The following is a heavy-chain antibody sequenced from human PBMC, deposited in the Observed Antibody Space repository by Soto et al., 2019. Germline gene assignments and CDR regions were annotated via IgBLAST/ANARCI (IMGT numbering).Heavy chain of an antibody. D-gene: IGHD4-17*01. CDR3: ARDEGYGDFTIDY. CDR1: GFTFSSYA. CDR2: ISYDGSNK. Sequence: GGSLRLSCAASGFTFSSYAMHWVRQAPGKGLEWVAVISYDGSNKYYADSVKGRFTISRDNSKNTLYLQMNSLRAEDTAVYYCARDEGYGDFTIDYWGQGTLVTVSS. J-gene: IGHJ4*02. V-gene: IGHV3-30-3*01.